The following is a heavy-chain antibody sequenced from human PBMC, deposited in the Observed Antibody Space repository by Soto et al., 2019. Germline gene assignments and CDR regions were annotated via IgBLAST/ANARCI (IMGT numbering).Heavy chain of an antibody. Sequence: QVQLQQWGAGLLKPSETLSLTCAVYGGSFSGYYWSWIRQPPGKGLEWIGEINHSGSTNYNPSLKSRVTIXVXTXXNQFSLKLSSVTAADTAVYYCARTRIAVAAYGMDVWGQGTTVTVSS. CDR1: GGSFSGYY. V-gene: IGHV4-34*01. CDR2: INHSGST. CDR3: ARTRIAVAAYGMDV. J-gene: IGHJ6*02. D-gene: IGHD6-19*01.